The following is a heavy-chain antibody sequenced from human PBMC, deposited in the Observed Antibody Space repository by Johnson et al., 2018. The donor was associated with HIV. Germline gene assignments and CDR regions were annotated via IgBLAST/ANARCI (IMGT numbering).Heavy chain of an antibody. Sequence: VQLVESGGGLVQPGGSLRLSCAASGFTFSSYAMSWVRQAPGKGLEWVSAISGSGGSTYYADSVKGRFTISRDNSKNTLYMQMISRRTEDTAVYYCAREGESLLDAFDIWGQGTMVTVSS. CDR1: GFTFSSYA. J-gene: IGHJ3*02. V-gene: IGHV3-23*04. CDR3: AREGESLLDAFDI. CDR2: ISGSGGST. D-gene: IGHD3-16*01.